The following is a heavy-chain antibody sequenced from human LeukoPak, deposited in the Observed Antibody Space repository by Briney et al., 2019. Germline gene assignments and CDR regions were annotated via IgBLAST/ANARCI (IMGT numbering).Heavy chain of an antibody. Sequence: QPGGSLRLSCAASGCTFSIYWMHWVRQAPGKGLVWVSRINTDGTSTNYADSVKGRFTTSRDNAKNTLYLQMNSLRAEDTAVYYCASSKNFDYWGQGTLVTVSS. CDR2: INTDGTST. CDR1: GCTFSIYW. J-gene: IGHJ4*02. V-gene: IGHV3-74*01. CDR3: ASSKNFDY. D-gene: IGHD3-3*02.